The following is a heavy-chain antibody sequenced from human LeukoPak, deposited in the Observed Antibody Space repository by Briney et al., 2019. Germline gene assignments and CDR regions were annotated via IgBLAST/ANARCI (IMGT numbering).Heavy chain of an antibody. J-gene: IGHJ4*02. Sequence: GGSLRLSCAASRFTFSNAWMNWVRQAPGKGLEWVGRIKSKADGETTDYAAPVKGRFTISRDDSNNMVYLQMNSLKIEDTAVYYSPIDEPNYAPYDFDYWGQGTLVTVSS. CDR2: IKSKADGETT. V-gene: IGHV3-15*01. D-gene: IGHD4/OR15-4a*01. CDR3: PIDEPNYAPYDFDY. CDR1: RFTFSNAW.